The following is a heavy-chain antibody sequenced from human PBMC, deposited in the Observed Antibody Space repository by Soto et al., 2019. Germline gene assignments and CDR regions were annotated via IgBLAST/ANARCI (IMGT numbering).Heavy chain of an antibody. Sequence: SETLSLTCAVYGGSFSGYYWSWIRQPPGKGLEWIGEINHSGSTNYNPSLKSRVTISVDTSKNQFSLKLSSVTAADTAVYYCARGKVALWQWLVLADAFDIWGQGTMVTVSS. CDR3: ARGKVALWQWLVLADAFDI. CDR2: INHSGST. J-gene: IGHJ3*02. CDR1: GGSFSGYY. D-gene: IGHD6-19*01. V-gene: IGHV4-34*01.